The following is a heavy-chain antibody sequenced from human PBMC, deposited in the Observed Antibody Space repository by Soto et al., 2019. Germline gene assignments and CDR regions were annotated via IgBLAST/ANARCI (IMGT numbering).Heavy chain of an antibody. J-gene: IGHJ4*02. V-gene: IGHV3-23*01. D-gene: IGHD4-17*01. CDR3: AKAIVPATVTTDY. Sequence: GGSLRLSCAASGFTFSSYALSWVRQAPGKGLEWVSAISGSGGSTYYADSVKGRFTISRDNSKNTLYLQMNSLRAEDTAVYYCAKAIVPATVTTDYWGQRTLVTVSS. CDR1: GFTFSSYA. CDR2: ISGSGGST.